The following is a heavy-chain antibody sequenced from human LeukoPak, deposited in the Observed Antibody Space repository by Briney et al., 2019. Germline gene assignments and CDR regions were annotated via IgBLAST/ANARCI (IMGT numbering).Heavy chain of an antibody. D-gene: IGHD2-2*02. J-gene: IGHJ4*02. V-gene: IGHV3-9*01. CDR2: FRWNSGSI. CDR3: AKDITGYCSSTSCYTFDY. Sequence: GRFLRLSCAASGVTFDDFATHWGRPAPGEGPGWVSGFRWNSGSIGYADSVKGRFTISRDNAKNSLYLQMNSLRAEDTALYYCAKDITGYCSSTSCYTFDYWGQGTLVTVSS. CDR1: GVTFDDFA.